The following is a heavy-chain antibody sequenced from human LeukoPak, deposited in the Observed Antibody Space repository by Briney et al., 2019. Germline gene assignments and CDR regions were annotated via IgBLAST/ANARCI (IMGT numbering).Heavy chain of an antibody. D-gene: IGHD6-13*01. J-gene: IGHJ5*02. CDR2: IYYSGST. CDR3: ARDPGYSSSWRWFDP. V-gene: IGHV4-39*07. CDR1: GGSISSSSYY. Sequence: PSETLSLTCTVSGGSISSSSYYWGWIRQPPGKGLEWIGSIYYSGSTYYNPSLKSRVTISVDTSKNQFSLKLSSVTAADTAVYYCARDPGYSSSWRWFDPWGQGTLVTVSS.